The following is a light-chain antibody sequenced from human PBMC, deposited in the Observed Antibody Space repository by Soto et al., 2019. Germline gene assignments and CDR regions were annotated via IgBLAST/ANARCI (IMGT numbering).Light chain of an antibody. CDR2: DAS. CDR1: QSIGSY. J-gene: IGKJ3*01. V-gene: IGKV3-11*01. CDR3: QQRSTWPPFS. Sequence: EIVLTQSPATLSLSLGERATLFCRASQSIGSYLAWYQHKLGQPPRLLIYDASTRAPGIPVRFSGSGSGTDFTLTISSLEPEDFAVYYCQQRSTWPPFSFGPGTKVDIK.